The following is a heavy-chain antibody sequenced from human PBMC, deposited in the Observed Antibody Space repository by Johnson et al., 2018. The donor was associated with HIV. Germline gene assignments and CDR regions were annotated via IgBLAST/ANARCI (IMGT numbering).Heavy chain of an antibody. D-gene: IGHD3-22*01. CDR3: TTDLGYYDSSGDAFDI. Sequence: VQLVESGGGVVQPGGSLRLSCAASGFTFSNAWMSWVRQAPGKGLEWVGRIKSKTDGGTTDYAAPVKGRFTISRDDSKNTRYLQMNSLKTEDTAVYYCTTDLGYYDSSGDAFDIWGQGTMVTVAS. J-gene: IGHJ3*02. CDR2: IKSKTDGGTT. V-gene: IGHV3-15*01. CDR1: GFTFSNAW.